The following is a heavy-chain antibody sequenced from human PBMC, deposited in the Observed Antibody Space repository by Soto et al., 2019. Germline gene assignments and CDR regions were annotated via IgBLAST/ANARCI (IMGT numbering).Heavy chain of an antibody. D-gene: IGHD3-22*01. CDR3: AHSKMNRDYYDSSGYPDY. Sequence: QITLKESGPTLVNPTQTLTLTCTFSGVSLSHRGVGVGWISQPRGKPQERLAFIYWDDDKRSSPSLKSRRTITKDTANNQVVLTLAHMDHVDTATYYCAHSKMNRDYYDSSGYPDYWGQGTLVTVSS. CDR1: GVSLSHRGVG. V-gene: IGHV2-5*02. J-gene: IGHJ4*02. CDR2: IYWDDDK.